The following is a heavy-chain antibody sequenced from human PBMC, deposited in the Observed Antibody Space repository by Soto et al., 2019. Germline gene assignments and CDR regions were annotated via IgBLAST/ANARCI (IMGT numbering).Heavy chain of an antibody. CDR2: IIPIFGTA. D-gene: IGHD5-18*01. CDR1: GGTFSSYA. J-gene: IGHJ4*02. V-gene: IGHV1-69*13. Sequence: ASVKVSCKASGGTFSSYAISWVRQAPGQGLEWMGGIIPIFGTANYAQKFQGRVTITADESTSTAYMELSSLRSEDTAVYYCARTRGTAMVPGALDYWGQGTLVTAPQ. CDR3: ARTRGTAMVPGALDY.